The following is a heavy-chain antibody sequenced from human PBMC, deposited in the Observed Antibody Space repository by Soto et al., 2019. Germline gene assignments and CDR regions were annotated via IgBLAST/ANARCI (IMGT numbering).Heavy chain of an antibody. Sequence: GGSLRLSCAASGFIFSSYWMHWVRQAPGKGLVWVSRINSDGSSTSYADSVKGRFTISRDNAKNTLYLQMNSLRAEDTAVYYCARDGDEDIVVVPAAMEHGLDFDYWGQGTLVTVSS. CDR3: ARDGDEDIVVVPAAMEHGLDFDY. D-gene: IGHD2-2*01. CDR1: GFIFSSYW. CDR2: INSDGSST. J-gene: IGHJ4*02. V-gene: IGHV3-74*01.